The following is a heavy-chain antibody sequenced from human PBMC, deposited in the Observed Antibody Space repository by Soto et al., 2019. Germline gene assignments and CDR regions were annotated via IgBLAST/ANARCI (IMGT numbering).Heavy chain of an antibody. V-gene: IGHV1-69*06. CDR2: IIPIFGTA. Sequence: QVQLVQSGAEVKKPGSSVKVSCKASGGTFSSYAISWVRQAPGQGLEWMGGIIPIFGTANYAQKFQGRVTITADKSTSTAYMELSSLRSEDTAVYYCASMGRVIVVVTQTNYGMDLWGQGTTVTVSS. J-gene: IGHJ6*02. D-gene: IGHD3-22*01. CDR1: GGTFSSYA. CDR3: ASMGRVIVVVTQTNYGMDL.